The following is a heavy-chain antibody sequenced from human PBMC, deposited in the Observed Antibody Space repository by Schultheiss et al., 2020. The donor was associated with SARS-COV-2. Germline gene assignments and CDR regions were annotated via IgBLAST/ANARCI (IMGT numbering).Heavy chain of an antibody. CDR3: ARALGYYFDY. D-gene: IGHD7-27*01. CDR2: IYHSGST. Sequence: SETLSLTCTVSGYSISSGYYWGWIRQPPGKGLEWIGSIYHSGSTYYNPSLKSRVTISVDTSKNQFSLKLSSVTAADTAVYYCARALGYYFDYWGQGTLVTVSS. CDR1: GYSISSGYY. V-gene: IGHV4-38-2*02. J-gene: IGHJ4*02.